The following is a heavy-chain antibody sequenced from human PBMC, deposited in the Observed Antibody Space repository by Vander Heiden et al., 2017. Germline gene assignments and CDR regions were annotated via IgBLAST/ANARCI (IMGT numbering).Heavy chain of an antibody. CDR2: FVPSSPIIS. V-gene: IGHV3-23*02. D-gene: IGHD3-16*01. J-gene: IGHJ4*02. Sequence: EVQLLESGGGLVQPGGSMRLSCVASGFTFDKYGMTWVRQARGRGWEGVPRFVPSSPIISYEGDLGRGRSTFPRDKPRNRVFLTRNSRRPDDTAVFFGGRGGGGFYFDSWGPGTLVTVSS. CDR1: GFTFDKYG. CDR3: GRGGGGFYFDS.